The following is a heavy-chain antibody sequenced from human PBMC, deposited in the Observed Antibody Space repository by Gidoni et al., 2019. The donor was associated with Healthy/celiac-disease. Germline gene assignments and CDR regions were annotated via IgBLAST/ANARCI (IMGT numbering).Heavy chain of an antibody. D-gene: IGHD4-17*01. V-gene: IGHV4-31*03. CDR2: IYYSGST. J-gene: IGHJ5*02. Sequence: QVQLQESGHGLVKPSETLSLTCPVPGGSISRGGYDWSWIRQHPGKGLEGIGYIYYSGSTYYNPSLKSRVTISVDTSKNQFPLKLSSVTAADTAVYYCARDGDYGGSWFDPWGQGTLVTVSS. CDR3: ARDGDYGGSWFDP. CDR1: GGSISRGGYD.